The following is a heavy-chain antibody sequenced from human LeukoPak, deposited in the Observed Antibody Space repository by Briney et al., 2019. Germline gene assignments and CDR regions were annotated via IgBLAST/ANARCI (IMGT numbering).Heavy chain of an antibody. D-gene: IGHD5-24*01. CDR3: ARLMATINDWFDP. CDR2: INPNSGGT. V-gene: IGHV1-2*06. CDR1: GYTFTDYY. J-gene: IGHJ5*02. Sequence: GASVKVSCKASGYTFTDYYMHWVRQAPGQGLEWMGRINPNSGGTNYAQKFQGRVTMTRDTSISTAYMELSRLRSDDTAVYYCARLMATINDWFDPWGQGTLVTVSS.